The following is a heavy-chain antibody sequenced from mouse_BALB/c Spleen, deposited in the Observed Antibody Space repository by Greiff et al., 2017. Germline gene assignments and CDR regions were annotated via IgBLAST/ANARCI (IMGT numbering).Heavy chain of an antibody. CDR1: GYTFTSYY. CDR2: INPSNGGT. Sequence: QVQLQQPGAELVKPGASVKLSCKASGYTFTSYYMYWVKQRPGQGLEWIGGINPSNGGTNFNEKFKSKATLTVDKSSSTADMQLSSLTSEDSAVYYCTSDDYDEGTWFAYWGQGTLVTVSA. J-gene: IGHJ3*01. CDR3: TSDDYDEGTWFAY. D-gene: IGHD2-4*01. V-gene: IGHV1S81*02.